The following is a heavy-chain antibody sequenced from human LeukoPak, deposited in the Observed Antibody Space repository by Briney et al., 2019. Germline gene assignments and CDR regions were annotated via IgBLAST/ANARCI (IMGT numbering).Heavy chain of an antibody. CDR1: GGSISSSSYY. V-gene: IGHV4-39*01. J-gene: IGHJ4*02. D-gene: IGHD3-22*01. CDR2: IYYSGST. Sequence: PSETLSLTCTVSGGSISSSSYYWGWIRQPPGKGLEWIGSIYYSGSTYYNPSLKSRVTISVGTSKNQFSLKLSSVTAADTAVYYCARLHGGDTRYYYDSSGYTFDYWGQGTLVTVSS. CDR3: ARLHGGDTRYYYDSSGYTFDY.